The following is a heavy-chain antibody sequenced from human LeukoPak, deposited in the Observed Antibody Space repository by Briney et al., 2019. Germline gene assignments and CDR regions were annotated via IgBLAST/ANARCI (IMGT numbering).Heavy chain of an antibody. CDR3: ARQPRHGSGFIES. V-gene: IGHV4-59*08. D-gene: IGHD6-19*01. Sequence: PSETLSLTCTVSGGSISSYYWSWIRQPPGKGLEWIGYIYYSGSTNYNPSLKSRVTISVDTSKNQFSLKLSSVTAADTAVYYCARQPRHGSGFIESWGQGTLVTVSS. CDR1: GGSISSYY. J-gene: IGHJ4*02. CDR2: IYYSGST.